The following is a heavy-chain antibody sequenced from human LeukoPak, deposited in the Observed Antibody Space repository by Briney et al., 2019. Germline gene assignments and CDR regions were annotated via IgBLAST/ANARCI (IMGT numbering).Heavy chain of an antibody. CDR3: ARDGSGIDY. J-gene: IGHJ4*02. CDR2: IYYSGST. V-gene: IGHV4-31*03. D-gene: IGHD3-10*01. CDR1: GGSISSGGYY. Sequence: PSQTLSLTCTVSGGSISSGGYYWSWIRQHPVKGLERMGYIYYSGSTYYNPSLKSRVTISVDTPKNQFSLKLSSVTAADTAVYYCARDGSGIDYWGQGTLVTVSS.